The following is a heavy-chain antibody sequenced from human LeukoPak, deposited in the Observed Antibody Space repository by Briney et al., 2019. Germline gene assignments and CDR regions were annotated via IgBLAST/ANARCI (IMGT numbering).Heavy chain of an antibody. D-gene: IGHD3-3*01. CDR1: GGSISSYC. CDR3: ARHGGYDFWSGYSGDFATGAFDI. J-gene: IGHJ3*02. CDR2: IYYRGGT. Sequence: SETLSLTCTVSGGSISSYCWSWIRQPPGKGLEWIGYIYYRGGTNYNPSLKSRVTISVDTSKNQFSLKLSSVTAADTAVYYCARHGGYDFWSGYSGDFATGAFDIWGQGTMVTVSS. V-gene: IGHV4-59*08.